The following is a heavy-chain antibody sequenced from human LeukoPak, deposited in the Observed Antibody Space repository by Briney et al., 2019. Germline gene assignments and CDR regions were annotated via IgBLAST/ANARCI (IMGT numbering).Heavy chain of an antibody. J-gene: IGHJ4*02. Sequence: GESLKISCKGSGYGFTSYWIAWVRQMPGKGLEWMGIIYPGDSDTRYSPSFQGQVTISADKSISTAYLQWSSLKASDTAMYYCATHSGSYFYYFDNWGQGTLVTVSS. CDR3: ATHSGSYFYYFDN. CDR1: GYGFTSYW. V-gene: IGHV5-51*01. CDR2: IYPGDSDT. D-gene: IGHD1-26*01.